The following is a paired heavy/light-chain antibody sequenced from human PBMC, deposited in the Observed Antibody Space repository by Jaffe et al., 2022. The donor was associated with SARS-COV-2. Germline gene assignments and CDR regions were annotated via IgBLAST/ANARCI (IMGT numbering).Heavy chain of an antibody. CDR3: ARGPGTTYSFDY. CDR1: GYTFTSSY. D-gene: IGHD1-7*01. Sequence: QVQLVQSGAEVKQPGASVMVSCKASGYTFTSSYMHWVRQAPGQGLEWMGVVNPTTGTTTYAQKFQGRVTMTRDTSTSRVYVDLSSLTFEDMAVYYCARGPGTTYSFDYWGQGTLVTVSS. CDR2: VNPTTGTT. J-gene: IGHJ4*02. V-gene: IGHV1-46*01.
Light chain of an antibody. V-gene: IGKV4-1*01. Sequence: DIVMTQSPDSLAVSLGERATVNCKSSRSVLYSSTNKNCLAWYQQKPGQPPKLLVSWASTRESGVPDRFSGSGSGTDFTLTISSLQAADVAVYYCQQCYNVPPTFGQGTKVEIK. CDR1: RSVLYSSTNKNC. CDR2: WAS. CDR3: QQCYNVPPT. J-gene: IGKJ1*01.